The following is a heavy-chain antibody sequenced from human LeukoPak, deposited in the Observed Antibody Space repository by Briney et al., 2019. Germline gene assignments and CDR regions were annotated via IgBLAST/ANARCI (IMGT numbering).Heavy chain of an antibody. D-gene: IGHD4-23*01. CDR2: ISSNGGST. V-gene: IGHV3-64D*09. CDR3: VKAGGYGGNSADGAFDY. Sequence: GGSLRLSCAASGFTFSRYAMHWVRQAPGKGLEYVSAISSNGGSTYYADSVKGRFTISRDNSKNTLYLQMSSLRAEDTAVYYCVKAGGYGGNSADGAFDYWGQGTLVTVSS. CDR1: GFTFSRYA. J-gene: IGHJ4*02.